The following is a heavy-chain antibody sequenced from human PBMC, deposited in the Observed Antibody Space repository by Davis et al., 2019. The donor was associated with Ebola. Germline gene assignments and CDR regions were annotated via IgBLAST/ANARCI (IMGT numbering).Heavy chain of an antibody. V-gene: IGHV3-21*01. J-gene: IGHJ6*02. D-gene: IGHD3-10*01. CDR2: ISSSSSYI. Sequence: WGSLSLSCAASGFTSSSYSMNWVRQAPGKGLEWVSSISSSSSYIYYADPVKGRFTISRDNAKNSLYLQMNSLRAEDTAVYYCARGGVRVRYYYYGMDVWGQGTTVTVSS. CDR1: GFTSSSYS. CDR3: ARGGVRVRYYYYGMDV.